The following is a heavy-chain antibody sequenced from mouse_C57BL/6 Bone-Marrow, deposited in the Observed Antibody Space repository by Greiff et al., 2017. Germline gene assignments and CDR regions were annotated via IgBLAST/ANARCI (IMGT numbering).Heavy chain of an antibody. CDR2: INPGSGGT. J-gene: IGHJ4*01. CDR3: ERGGYDCNHYYAMDY. CDR1: GYAFTNYL. V-gene: IGHV1-54*01. D-gene: IGHD2-4*01. Sequence: QVQLQQSGAELVRPGTSVKVSCKASGYAFTNYLIEWVKQRPGQGLEWIGVINPGSGGTNYNEKFKGKATLTADKSSSTAYMQLSSLTSEDSAVYFCERGGYDCNHYYAMDYWGQGTSVTVSA.